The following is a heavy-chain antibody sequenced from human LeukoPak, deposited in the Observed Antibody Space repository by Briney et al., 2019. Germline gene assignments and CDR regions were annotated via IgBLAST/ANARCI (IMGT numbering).Heavy chain of an antibody. CDR2: IKQDGGER. Sequence: GGSLRLSCAASGFIFSNYWMGWVRQGPGKGLEWVANIKQDGGERYYVDSVKGRFTISRDNAKNSLYLEMNSLRAEDTAVYYCVKVAYYNDSSGYYLDAFDIWGQGTMVTVSS. CDR1: GFIFSNYW. V-gene: IGHV3-7*03. J-gene: IGHJ3*02. CDR3: VKVAYYNDSSGYYLDAFDI. D-gene: IGHD3-22*01.